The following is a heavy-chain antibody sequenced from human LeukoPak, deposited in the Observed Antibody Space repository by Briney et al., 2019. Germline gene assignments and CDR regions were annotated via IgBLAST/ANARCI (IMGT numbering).Heavy chain of an antibody. D-gene: IGHD3-9*01. Sequence: ASVKVSCKASGVTFTSSAVQWVRQARGQRLEWIGWIVVGSGNTNYAQKFQERVTITRDTSTSTAYMELSSLRSEDTAVYYCAAAALLVGAFDIWGQGTMVTVSS. CDR2: IVVGSGNT. CDR3: AAAALLVGAFDI. J-gene: IGHJ3*02. V-gene: IGHV1-58*01. CDR1: GVTFTSSA.